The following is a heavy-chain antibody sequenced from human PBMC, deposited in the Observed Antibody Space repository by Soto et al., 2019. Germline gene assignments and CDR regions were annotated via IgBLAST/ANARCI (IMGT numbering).Heavy chain of an antibody. D-gene: IGHD3-16*01. CDR1: GFTFSDYG. J-gene: IGHJ4*02. V-gene: IGHV3-30*03. Sequence: QVQLVESGGGVVQPGRSLRLSCAASGFTFSDYGMHWVRQAPGKGLKWVAVLSYDGGQKYYADSVKGRFTISRDNSKNTLYLQMNSLRPDDTATYYCTTSVGEDGYDYWGQGALVTVSS. CDR2: LSYDGGQK. CDR3: TTSVGEDGYDY.